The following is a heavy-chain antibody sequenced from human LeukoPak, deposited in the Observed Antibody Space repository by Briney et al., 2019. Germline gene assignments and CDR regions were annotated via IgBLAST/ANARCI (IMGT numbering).Heavy chain of an antibody. CDR1: GGTIIGHC. V-gene: IGHV4-59*11. CDR2: IYDSGKT. J-gene: IGHJ3*01. Sequence: PSETLSLTCTVSGGTIIGHCWSWIRQSPGKGLKSLGYIYDSGKTNYNPSLNGRASISLRTSRNEMTLKLESVSTADTAVYYCARDRRDICTIGSCWNKALDVWGPGTLVTVSS. CDR3: ARDRRDICTIGSCWNKALDV. D-gene: IGHD1/OR15-1a*01.